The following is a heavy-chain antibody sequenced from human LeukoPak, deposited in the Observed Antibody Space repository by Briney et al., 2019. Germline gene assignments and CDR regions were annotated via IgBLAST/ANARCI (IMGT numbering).Heavy chain of an antibody. CDR2: IYYSGST. Sequence: SETLSLTCTVSGGSISSSSYYWGWIRQPPGKGLEWIGSIYYSGSTYYNPALKSRVTISVDTSKNQFSLKLSSVTAADTAVYYCARDDIVGATSYFDYWGQGTLVTVSS. CDR1: GGSISSSSYY. D-gene: IGHD1-26*01. CDR3: ARDDIVGATSYFDY. J-gene: IGHJ4*02. V-gene: IGHV4-39*07.